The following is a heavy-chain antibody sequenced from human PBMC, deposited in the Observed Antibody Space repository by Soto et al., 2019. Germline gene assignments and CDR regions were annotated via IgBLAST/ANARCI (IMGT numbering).Heavy chain of an antibody. J-gene: IGHJ6*02. CDR2: IIPIFGTA. CDR3: ARLRAARPYYYYYYGMDV. CDR1: GGTFSSYA. D-gene: IGHD6-6*01. V-gene: IGHV1-69*01. Sequence: QVQLVQSGAEVKKPGSSVKVSCKASGGTFSSYAISWVRQAPGQGLEWKGGIIPIFGTANYAQKFQGRVTITADESTSTAYMELSSLRSEDTAVYYCARLRAARPYYYYYYGMDVWGQGTTVTVSS.